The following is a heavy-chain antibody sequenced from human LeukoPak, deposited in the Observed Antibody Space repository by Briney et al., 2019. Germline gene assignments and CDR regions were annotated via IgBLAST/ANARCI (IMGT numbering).Heavy chain of an antibody. Sequence: SQTLSPTCAISGDSVSSNSAAWNWIRQSPSRGLGWLGRTYYRSKWYNDYAVSVKSRITINPDTSKNQFSLQLNSVTPEDTAVYYCARGGANWNYWYFDLWGRGTLVTVSS. CDR1: GDSVSSNSAA. V-gene: IGHV6-1*01. CDR3: ARGGANWNYWYFDL. CDR2: TYYRSKWYN. D-gene: IGHD1-20*01. J-gene: IGHJ2*01.